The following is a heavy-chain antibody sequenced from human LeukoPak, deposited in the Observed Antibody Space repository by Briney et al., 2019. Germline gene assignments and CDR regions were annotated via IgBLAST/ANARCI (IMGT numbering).Heavy chain of an antibody. CDR1: GFTFSSYG. CDR2: ISYDGSNK. V-gene: IGHV3-30*18. CDR3: AKDYYRRFYYSDY. Sequence: GGSLRLSCAASGFTFSSYGMHWVRQAPGKGLEWVAVISYDGSNKYYADSVKGRFTISRDNSKNTLYLQMNSLRAEDTAVYYCAKDYYRRFYYSDYWGQGTLVTVSS. J-gene: IGHJ4*02. D-gene: IGHD3-10*01.